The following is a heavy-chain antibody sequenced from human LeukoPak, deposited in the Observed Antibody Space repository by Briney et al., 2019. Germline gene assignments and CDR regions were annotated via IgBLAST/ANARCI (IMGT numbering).Heavy chain of an antibody. V-gene: IGHV3-30*07. CDR3: ARDKSSIVWFDP. CDR2: ISYDGGIT. J-gene: IGHJ5*02. D-gene: IGHD1-26*01. Sequence: PGRSLRLSCAASGFTFSSYAMHWVRQAPGKGLEWVAVISYDGGITNYADSVKGRFTISRDNAKNSLYLQMNSLRAEDTAVYYCARDKSSIVWFDPWGQGTLVTVSS. CDR1: GFTFSSYA.